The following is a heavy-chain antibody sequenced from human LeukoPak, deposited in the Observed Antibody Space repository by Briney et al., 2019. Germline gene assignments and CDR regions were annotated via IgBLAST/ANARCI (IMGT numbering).Heavy chain of an antibody. Sequence: PGRSLRLSCTASGFTFGDYTMSWVRQAPGKGLEWVGFIRSKAYSGTTEYAASVKGRFTISRDDSKSIAYLQMNSLKTEDTAVYYCTRPHDYWGQGTLVTVSS. CDR2: IRSKAYSGTT. J-gene: IGHJ4*02. V-gene: IGHV3-49*04. CDR3: TRPHDY. CDR1: GFTFGDYT.